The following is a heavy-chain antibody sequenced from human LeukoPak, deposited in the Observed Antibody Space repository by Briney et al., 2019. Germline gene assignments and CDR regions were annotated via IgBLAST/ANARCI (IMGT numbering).Heavy chain of an antibody. CDR1: GYTFTGYY. CDR3: ARGGDFWSGYILSFNDY. D-gene: IGHD3-3*01. J-gene: IGHJ4*02. V-gene: IGHV1-2*02. Sequence: GASVKVSCKASGYTFTGYYMHWVRQAPGQGLEWMGWINPNSGGTHYAQKFQGRVTMTRDTSISTAYMELSRLISDDTAVYYCARGGDFWSGYILSFNDYWGQGTLVTVSS. CDR2: INPNSGGT.